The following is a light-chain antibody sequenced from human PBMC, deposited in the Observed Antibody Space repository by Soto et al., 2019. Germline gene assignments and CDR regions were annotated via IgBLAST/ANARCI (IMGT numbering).Light chain of an antibody. V-gene: IGKV3-15*01. J-gene: IGKJ1*01. Sequence: EIVMTQSPATLSVSPGERATLSCRASQSVSSNLAWYQQKPGQPPRLLIYDASTRATGIPARFSGSGSGTEFTLTISSLQSEDFAVYYCQQFHTRPPWTFGQGTKVEIK. CDR2: DAS. CDR3: QQFHTRPPWT. CDR1: QSVSSN.